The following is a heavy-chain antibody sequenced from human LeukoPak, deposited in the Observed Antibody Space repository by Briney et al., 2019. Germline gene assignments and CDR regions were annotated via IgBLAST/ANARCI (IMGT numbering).Heavy chain of an antibody. D-gene: IGHD6-13*01. CDR3: AREQQLAFDY. CDR2: IFHSGST. CDR1: GGSIRSSYYY. V-gene: IGHV4-39*07. J-gene: IGHJ4*02. Sequence: SETLSLTCTVSGGSIRSSYYYWGWIRQPPGKGLEWIGEIFHSGSTNYNPSLKSRVTISIDKSKNQFSLKLSSVTAADTAVYYCAREQQLAFDYWGQGTLVTVSS.